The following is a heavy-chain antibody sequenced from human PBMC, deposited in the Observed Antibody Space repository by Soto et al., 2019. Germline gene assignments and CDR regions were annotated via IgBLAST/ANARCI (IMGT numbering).Heavy chain of an antibody. Sequence: ASGKVSCKASGYTFITYYMNWVRQAPGQGLEWMGMINPSGGSTSYAQKFQDTATMTRDTSTSTVYMELSSLRSEDTAVYYCAREDTANGGAFDVWGQGTMVTVSS. CDR2: INPSGGST. D-gene: IGHD5-18*01. J-gene: IGHJ3*01. V-gene: IGHV1-46*01. CDR3: AREDTANGGAFDV. CDR1: GYTFITYY.